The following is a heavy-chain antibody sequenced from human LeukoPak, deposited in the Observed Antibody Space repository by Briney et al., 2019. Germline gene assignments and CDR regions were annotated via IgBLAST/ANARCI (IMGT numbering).Heavy chain of an antibody. CDR2: FNWNGGST. Sequence: GGSLRLSCAASGFTFDDYGMSWVRQAPGKGLEWVSGFNWNGGSTGYADSVKGRFTISRDNAKNSLYLQMNSLRAEDTALYYCARDTYCSSTSCSPGGYFDYWGQGTLVTVSS. V-gene: IGHV3-20*04. CDR1: GFTFDDYG. D-gene: IGHD2-2*01. J-gene: IGHJ4*02. CDR3: ARDTYCSSTSCSPGGYFDY.